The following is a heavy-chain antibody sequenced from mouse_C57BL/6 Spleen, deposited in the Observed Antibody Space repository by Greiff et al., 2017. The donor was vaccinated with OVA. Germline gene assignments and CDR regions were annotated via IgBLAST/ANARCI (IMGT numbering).Heavy chain of an antibody. CDR2: IYPSDSET. D-gene: IGHD2-5*01. V-gene: IGHV1-61*01. CDR1: GYTFTSYW. CDR3: ARDISNFFDY. Sequence: QVHVKQPGAELVRPGSSVKLSCKASGYTFTSYWMDWVKQRPGQGLEWIGNIYPSDSETHYNQKFKDKATLIVDKSSSTAYMQLSSLTSEDSAVYYCARDISNFFDYWGQGTTLTVSS. J-gene: IGHJ2*01.